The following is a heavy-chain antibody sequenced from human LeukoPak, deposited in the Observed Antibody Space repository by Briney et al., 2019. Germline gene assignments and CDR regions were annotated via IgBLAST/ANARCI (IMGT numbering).Heavy chain of an antibody. J-gene: IGHJ5*02. V-gene: IGHV1-2*02. CDR3: AKNFHDYGDYDGLFAYNWFDP. Sequence: GASVKVSCKASGYTFTGYYMHWVRQAPGQGLEWMGWINPNSGGTNYAQKFQGRVTMTRDTSISTAYMELSRLRSDDTAVYYCAKNFHDYGDYDGLFAYNWFDPWGQGTLVTVSS. D-gene: IGHD4-17*01. CDR2: INPNSGGT. CDR1: GYTFTGYY.